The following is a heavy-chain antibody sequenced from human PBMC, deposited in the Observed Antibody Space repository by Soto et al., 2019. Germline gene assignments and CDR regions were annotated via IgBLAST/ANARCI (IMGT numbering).Heavy chain of an antibody. V-gene: IGHV1-18*01. CDR3: ARDPNYCSSTSCYERPKNWFDP. CDR1: GYTFTSYG. Sequence: RASVKVSCKASGYTFTSYGISWVRQAPGQGLEWMGWISAYNGNTNYAQKLQGRVTMTTDTSTSTAYMELRSLRSDDTAVYYCARDPNYCSSTSCYERPKNWFDPWGQGTLVTVSS. CDR2: ISAYNGNT. J-gene: IGHJ5*02. D-gene: IGHD2-2*01.